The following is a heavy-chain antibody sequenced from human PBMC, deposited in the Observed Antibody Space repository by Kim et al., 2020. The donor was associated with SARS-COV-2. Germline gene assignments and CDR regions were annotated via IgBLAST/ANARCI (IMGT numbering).Heavy chain of an antibody. D-gene: IGHD3-22*01. CDR1: GFTFSSYS. V-gene: IGHV3-21*01. Sequence: GGSLRLSCAASGFTFSSYSMNWVRQAPGKGLEWVSSISSSSSYIYYADSVKGRFTISRDNAKNSLYLQMNSLRAEDTAVYYCARGGTYYYDSSGYLHYYYYGMDVWGQGTTVTVSS. CDR2: ISSSSSYI. CDR3: ARGGTYYYDSSGYLHYYYYGMDV. J-gene: IGHJ6*02.